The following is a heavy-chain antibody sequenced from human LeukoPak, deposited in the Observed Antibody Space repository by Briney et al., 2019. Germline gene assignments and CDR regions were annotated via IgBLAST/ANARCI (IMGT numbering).Heavy chain of an antibody. D-gene: IGHD6-13*01. CDR3: ARDGIAAAGT. J-gene: IGHJ4*02. CDR2: IIPIFGTA. CDR1: GYTFTSYG. Sequence: ASVKVSCRASGYTFTSYGISWVRQAPGQGLEWMGGIIPIFGTANYAQKFQGRVTITADESTSTAYMELSSLRSEDTAVYYCARDGIAAAGTWGQEPWSPSPQ. V-gene: IGHV1-69*13.